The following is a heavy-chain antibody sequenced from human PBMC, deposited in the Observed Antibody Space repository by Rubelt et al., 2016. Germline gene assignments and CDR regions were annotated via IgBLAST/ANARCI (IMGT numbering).Heavy chain of an antibody. Sequence: QVRLQESGPGLVKPSETLSLTCSVSGYSISNGYYWGWIRQPPGKGLEWIGNIYHTGRTYYNPSLKSRVTISVDTSKNQFSLKLSSVTAADTAVYYCARHGAGSSPVKIWGQGTMVTVSS. J-gene: IGHJ3*02. CDR3: ARHGAGSSPVKI. V-gene: IGHV4-38-2*02. CDR2: IYHTGRT. CDR1: GYSISNGYY. D-gene: IGHD3-10*01.